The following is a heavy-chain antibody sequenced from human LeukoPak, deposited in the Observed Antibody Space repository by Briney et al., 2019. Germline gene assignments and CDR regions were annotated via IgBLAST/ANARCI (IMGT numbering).Heavy chain of an antibody. Sequence: GRSLRLSCAAFGLTFSSYAMSWVRQAPGKGLEWVSTINGGGVNTHYADSVGGRFTISRDNSKKTLFLQMNSLRDEDTAVYYCAKDLYSNYGPADYWGQGNLVTVSS. V-gene: IGHV3-23*01. CDR1: GLTFSSYA. J-gene: IGHJ4*02. CDR3: AKDLYSNYGPADY. D-gene: IGHD4-11*01. CDR2: INGGGVNT.